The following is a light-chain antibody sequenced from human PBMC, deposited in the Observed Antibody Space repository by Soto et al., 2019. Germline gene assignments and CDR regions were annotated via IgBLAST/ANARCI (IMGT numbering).Light chain of an antibody. Sequence: DIQMTQSPSFVSASVGDRVTITCQASQGISRWLAWYQQKPGRAPNLLIYSASTLQSGVPSRFSGSGSGTDFTLTISTLRPEDSAVYYCQQYGSSPFTFGQGTRLEIK. CDR2: SAS. V-gene: IGKV1-12*01. CDR1: QGISRW. J-gene: IGKJ5*01. CDR3: QQYGSSPFT.